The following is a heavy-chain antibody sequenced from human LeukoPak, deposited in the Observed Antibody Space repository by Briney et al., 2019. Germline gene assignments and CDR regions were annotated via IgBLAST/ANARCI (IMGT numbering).Heavy chain of an antibody. CDR3: AREICGGSCNPPSYMDV. J-gene: IGHJ6*03. CDR1: GFSVSSNY. D-gene: IGHD2-15*01. CDR2: IYNDGTT. V-gene: IGHV3-53*01. Sequence: SGGSLRLSCAASGFSVSSNYMSWVRQAPGKGLQWVSVIYNDGTTYYADSVKGRFTISRDNSKNMLYLQMNSLRAEDTAVYYCAREICGGSCNPPSYMDVWGNGTTVTVSS.